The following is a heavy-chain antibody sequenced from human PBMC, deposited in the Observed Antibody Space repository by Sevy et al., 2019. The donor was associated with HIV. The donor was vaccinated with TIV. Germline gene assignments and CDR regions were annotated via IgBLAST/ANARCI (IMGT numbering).Heavy chain of an antibody. J-gene: IGHJ4*02. D-gene: IGHD4-4*01. CDR3: TTDLGFYSST. V-gene: IGHV3-15*01. Sequence: GGSLRLSCAASGITFSSAWMSWVRLVPGKGLEWLGRIKSETDGGAADYAAAVKGRLTISRDDSKETLYLQLNSLKTEDTAVYYCTTDLGFYSSTWGKGTLVPVSS. CDR2: IKSETDGGAA. CDR1: GITFSSAW.